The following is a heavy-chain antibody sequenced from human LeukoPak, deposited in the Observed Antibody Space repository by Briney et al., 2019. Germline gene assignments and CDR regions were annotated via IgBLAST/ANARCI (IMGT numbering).Heavy chain of an antibody. Sequence: SETLSLTCSVSGGSISGTYYWSWIRQPPGKGLEWIGYIYYTGATDSNPSLKSRVTISLDTSKNQFSLNLSSVTAADTAVYYCARRWVYDKRAFDAWGQGTMVTVSS. D-gene: IGHD3-16*01. CDR2: IYYTGAT. J-gene: IGHJ3*01. CDR1: GGSISGTYY. V-gene: IGHV4-59*08. CDR3: ARRWVYDKRAFDA.